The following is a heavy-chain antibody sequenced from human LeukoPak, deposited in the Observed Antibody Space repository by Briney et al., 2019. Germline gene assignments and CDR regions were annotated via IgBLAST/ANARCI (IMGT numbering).Heavy chain of an antibody. CDR1: GFIMKTDA. D-gene: IGHD6-19*01. J-gene: IGHJ4*02. Sequence: GGSLRLSCVASGFIMKTDAMSWVRQAPGKGLEWASTISGSDDGTYYTDSVKGRFTISRDDSKNTLYLQMNSLRAEDTAIYYRAKHSGWYFYDYWGQGSQVTVSS. V-gene: IGHV3-23*01. CDR2: ISGSDDGT. CDR3: AKHSGWYFYDY.